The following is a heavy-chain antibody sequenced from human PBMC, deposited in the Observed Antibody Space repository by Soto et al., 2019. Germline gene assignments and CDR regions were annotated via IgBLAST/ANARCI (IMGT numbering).Heavy chain of an antibody. CDR2: IYYSGST. CDR1: GGSISSSSYY. V-gene: IGHV4-39*01. J-gene: IGHJ2*01. D-gene: IGHD3-16*01. CDR3: ARQGLGNGYTPFGDFDL. Sequence: SETLSLTCTVSGGSISSSSYYWGWIRQPPGKGLEWIGNIYYSGSTSYSPSLKSRVTISLDTSKNLFSLKLSSVTAADTAVYYFARQGLGNGYTPFGDFDLWGRGTLVTVSS.